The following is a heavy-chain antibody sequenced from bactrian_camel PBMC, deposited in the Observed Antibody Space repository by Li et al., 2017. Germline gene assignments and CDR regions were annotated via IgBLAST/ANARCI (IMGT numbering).Heavy chain of an antibody. J-gene: IGHJ6*01. V-gene: IGHV3S25*01. D-gene: IGHD5*01. CDR1: GFAFSIYS. CDR3: VRDLGTTGWYFDN. CDR2: INSGGGTT. Sequence: QVQLVESGGGLVQPGGSLRLSCAASGFAFSIYSMYWVRQAPGKGLKWVSAINSGGGTTYYADSVKGRFTISRDNAKNTVYLQMKSVKPVDTAVYYCVRDLGTTGWYFDNWGQGTQVTVS.